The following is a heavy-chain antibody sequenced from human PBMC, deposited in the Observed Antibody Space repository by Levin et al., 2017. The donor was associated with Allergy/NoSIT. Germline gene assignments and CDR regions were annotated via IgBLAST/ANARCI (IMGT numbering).Heavy chain of an antibody. J-gene: IGHJ6*02. CDR3: ARARPLNYSGMDV. CDR1: GYTFTGYY. CDR2: INPNSGGT. Sequence: ASVKVSCKASGYTFTGYYMHWVRQAPGQGLEWMGWINPNSGGTNYAQKFQGRVTMTRDTSISTAYMELSRLRSDDTAVYYCARARPLNYSGMDVWGQGTTVTVSS. D-gene: IGHD6-6*01. V-gene: IGHV1-2*02.